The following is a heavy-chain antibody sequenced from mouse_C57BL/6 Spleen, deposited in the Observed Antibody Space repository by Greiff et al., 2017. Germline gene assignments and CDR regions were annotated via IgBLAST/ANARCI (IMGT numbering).Heavy chain of an antibody. CDR2: IYWDDDK. D-gene: IGHD2-4*01. Sequence: QVQLKESGPGILQPSPTLSLTCSFSGFSLSTSGMGVSWIRQPSGKGLEWLAHIYWDDDKRYNPYLKSRLTISKDTSRNQVIRKITSVDTADTDTYYCARRVYDYDVGYAMDGWGQGASVTVSS. CDR1: GFSLSTSGMG. V-gene: IGHV8-12*01. CDR3: ARRVYDYDVGYAMDG. J-gene: IGHJ4*01.